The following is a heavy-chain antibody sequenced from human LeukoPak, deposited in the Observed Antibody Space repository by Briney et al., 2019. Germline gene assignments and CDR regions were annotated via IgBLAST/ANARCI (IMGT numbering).Heavy chain of an antibody. Sequence: SETLSLTCTVSGGSISSYYWSWIRQPPGKGLEWMGYIYYSGSTNYNPSLKSRVTISVDTSKNQFSLKLSSVTAADTAVYYCARQGGYDILTGYPPYFDYWGQGTLVTVSS. CDR1: GGSISSYY. J-gene: IGHJ4*02. CDR3: ARQGGYDILTGYPPYFDY. V-gene: IGHV4-59*08. D-gene: IGHD3-9*01. CDR2: IYYSGST.